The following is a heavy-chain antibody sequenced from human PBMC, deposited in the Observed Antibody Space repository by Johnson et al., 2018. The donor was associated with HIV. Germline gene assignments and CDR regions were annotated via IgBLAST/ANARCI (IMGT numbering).Heavy chain of an antibody. CDR2: ISWNSDNI. D-gene: IGHD1-26*01. J-gene: IGHJ3*02. CDR3: TTGGVSYYDSDAFDI. V-gene: IGHV3-9*01. Sequence: VQLVESGGGLVQPGRSLRLSCAASGFTFDDYAMHWVRQAPGKGLEWVSGISWNSDNIAYGDSVKGRFTISRDNSKNTLFLQMNSLKTEDTAVYYCTTGGVSYYDSDAFDIWGQGTMVTVSS. CDR1: GFTFDDYA.